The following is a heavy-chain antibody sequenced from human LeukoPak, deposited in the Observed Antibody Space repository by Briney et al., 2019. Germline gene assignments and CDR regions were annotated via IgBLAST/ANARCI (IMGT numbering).Heavy chain of an antibody. CDR3: ARRSSGWYGFRVDY. CDR1: GGSISSYY. CDR2: INHSGST. D-gene: IGHD6-19*01. V-gene: IGHV4-34*01. Sequence: PSETLSLTCTVSGGSISSYYWSWIRQPPGKGLEWIGEINHSGSTNYNPSLKSRVTISVDTSKNQFSLKLSSVTAADTAVYYCARRSSGWYGFRVDYWGQGTLVTVSS. J-gene: IGHJ4*02.